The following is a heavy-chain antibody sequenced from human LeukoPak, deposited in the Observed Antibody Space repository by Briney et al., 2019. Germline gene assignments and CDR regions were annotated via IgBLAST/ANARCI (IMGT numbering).Heavy chain of an antibody. CDR3: ARDLTGPDRDY. CDR1: GFTFSSYA. V-gene: IGHV3-30*04. CDR2: ISYDGSNK. J-gene: IGHJ4*02. D-gene: IGHD1-14*01. Sequence: GGSLRLSCAASGFTFSSYAMRWVRQAPGKGLEWVAVISYDGSNKYYADSVKGRFTISRDNSKNTLYLQMNSLRAEDTAVYYCARDLTGPDRDYWGQGTLVTVSS.